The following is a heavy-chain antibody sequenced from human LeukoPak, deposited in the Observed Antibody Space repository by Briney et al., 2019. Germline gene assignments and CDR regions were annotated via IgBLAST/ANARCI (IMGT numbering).Heavy chain of an antibody. CDR2: INHSGST. J-gene: IGHJ4*02. CDR3: ARGLEQWLPLPDY. Sequence: QPSETLSLTCAVYGGSFSGYYWSWIRQPPGKGLEWIGEINHSGSTNYNPSLKSRVTISVDTSKNQFSLKLSSVTAADTAVYYCARGLEQWLPLPDYWGLGTLVTVSS. D-gene: IGHD6-19*01. V-gene: IGHV4-34*01. CDR1: GGSFSGYY.